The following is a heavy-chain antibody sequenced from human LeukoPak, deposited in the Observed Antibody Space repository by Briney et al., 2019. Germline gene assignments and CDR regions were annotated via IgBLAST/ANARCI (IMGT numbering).Heavy chain of an antibody. Sequence: PGGSLRLSCAASGFTFSSYAMSWVRQAPGKGLEWVSVLIGSSGSTDYADSVRGRFTTSRDTSKNTLFLQMNSLRAEDTAIYYCAKGAYDYIEIGYFDSWGQGTLVTVSS. D-gene: IGHD5-12*01. J-gene: IGHJ4*02. CDR1: GFTFSSYA. CDR2: LIGSSGST. V-gene: IGHV3-23*01. CDR3: AKGAYDYIEIGYFDS.